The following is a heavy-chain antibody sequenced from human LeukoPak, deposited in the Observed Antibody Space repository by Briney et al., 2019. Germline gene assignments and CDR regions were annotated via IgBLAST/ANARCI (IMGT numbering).Heavy chain of an antibody. J-gene: IGHJ4*02. D-gene: IGHD2-2*01. CDR1: GGSISSGGYY. CDR2: IYYSGST. V-gene: IGHV4-31*03. CDR3: ARAQYQLLFWPYYFDY. Sequence: PSQTLSLTCTVSGGSISSGGYYWSWIRQHPGKGLEWIGYIYYSGSTYYNPSLKSRVTISVDTSKNQFSLKLSSVTAADTAVYYCARAQYQLLFWPYYFDYWGQGTLVTVSS.